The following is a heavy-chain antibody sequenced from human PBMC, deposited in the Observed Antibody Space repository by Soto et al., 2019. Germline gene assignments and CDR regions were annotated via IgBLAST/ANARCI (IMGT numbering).Heavy chain of an antibody. CDR3: VTENWDYAFEIDY. CDR2: IVPIFGTP. V-gene: IGHV1-69*13. J-gene: IGHJ4*02. CDR1: GGIFSSYA. D-gene: IGHD4-17*01. Sequence: ASVKVSCKASGGIFSSYAIAWVRQAPGQGLEWMGGIVPIFGTPNYAQKFQRRVTITADESTSTAYMELSSLRSEDTAVYYCVTENWDYAFEIDYWGLGTLVTVSS.